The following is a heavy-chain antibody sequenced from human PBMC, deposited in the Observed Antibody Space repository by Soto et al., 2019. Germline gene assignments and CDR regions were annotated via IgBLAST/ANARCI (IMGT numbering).Heavy chain of an antibody. CDR3: AREKWLAKFDY. D-gene: IGHD6-19*01. CDR1: GFTFSSYW. J-gene: IGHJ4*02. V-gene: IGHV3-7*05. Sequence: EVQLVESGGGLVQPGGSLRLSCAASGFTFSSYWMSWVRQAPGKGLEWVANIKQDGSEKYYVDSVKGRFTISRDTAKNSLYLQMNSLRAEDTAVYYCAREKWLAKFDYWGQGTLVTVSS. CDR2: IKQDGSEK.